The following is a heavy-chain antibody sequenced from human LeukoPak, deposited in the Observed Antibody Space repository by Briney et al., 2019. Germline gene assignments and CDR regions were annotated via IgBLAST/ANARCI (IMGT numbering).Heavy chain of an antibody. V-gene: IGHV3-23*01. D-gene: IGHD3-22*01. Sequence: GGSLRLSCTVSGITLSNYGMSWVRQAPGKGLEWVAGISDRGSRRNYAESVKGRFTISTDHPKNTLYLQMNSLRAEDTAVYVCAKRGVVIRVILVGYHKEAYYFDSWGQGALVTVSS. CDR1: GITLSNYG. J-gene: IGHJ4*02. CDR3: AKRGVVIRVILVGYHKEAYYFDS. CDR2: ISDRGSRR.